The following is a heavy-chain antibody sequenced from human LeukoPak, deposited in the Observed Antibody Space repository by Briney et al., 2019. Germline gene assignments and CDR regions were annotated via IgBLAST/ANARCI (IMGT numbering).Heavy chain of an antibody. Sequence: GGSLRLSCAASGFTFSSYWMHWVRQAPGKGLVWVSRINSDGSSTSYADSVKGRFTISRDNAKNTLYLQTNSLRAEDTAVYYCARGVGCCSSTSCYWWFDPRGQGTLVTVSS. CDR1: GFTFSSYW. J-gene: IGHJ5*02. CDR2: INSDGSST. D-gene: IGHD2-2*01. V-gene: IGHV3-74*01. CDR3: ARGVGCCSSTSCYWWFDP.